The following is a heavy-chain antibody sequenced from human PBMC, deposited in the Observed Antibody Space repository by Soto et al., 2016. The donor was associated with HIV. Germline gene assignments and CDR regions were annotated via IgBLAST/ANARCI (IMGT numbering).Heavy chain of an antibody. CDR3: ATIPGLCAGDCYEDS. Sequence: EGQLVESGGGLVKPGGSLRLSCAASGFAFSSSAMNWVRQAPGKGLEWVSSISSSSAHRYYADSVKGRFTISRDNAKNSLYLQMNSLRAEDTAVYYCATIPGLCAGDCYEDSWGQGTLVTVSS. CDR2: ISSSSAHR. CDR1: GFAFSSSA. V-gene: IGHV3-21*01. J-gene: IGHJ4*02. D-gene: IGHD2-21*02.